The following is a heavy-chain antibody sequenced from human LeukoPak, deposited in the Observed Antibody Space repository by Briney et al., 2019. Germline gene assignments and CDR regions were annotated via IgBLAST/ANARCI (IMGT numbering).Heavy chain of an antibody. CDR3: ARVRRYYYDSSGTPRRGYYYYGMDV. J-gene: IGHJ6*02. D-gene: IGHD3-22*01. CDR1: GGTFSSYA. Sequence: ASVKVSCKASGGTFSSYAISWVRQAPGQGLEWMGRIIPILGIANYGQKYQGRVTITADKSTSTAYMELSSLRSEDTAVYYCARVRRYYYDSSGTPRRGYYYYGMDVWGQGTTVTVSS. V-gene: IGHV1-69*04. CDR2: IIPILGIA.